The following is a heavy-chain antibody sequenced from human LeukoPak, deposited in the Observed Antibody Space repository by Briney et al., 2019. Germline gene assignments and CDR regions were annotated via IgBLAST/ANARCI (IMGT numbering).Heavy chain of an antibody. CDR2: ISAYNGNT. D-gene: IGHD2-21*02. J-gene: IGHJ4*02. Sequence: ASVKVSCKASGYTFTSYGISWVRQAPGQGLEWMGWISAYNGNTNYAQKLQGRVTMTTDTPTSTAYMELRSLRSDDTAVYYCARDPPAYCGGDCYSYWGQGTLVTVSS. CDR1: GYTFTSYG. V-gene: IGHV1-18*01. CDR3: ARDPPAYCGGDCYSY.